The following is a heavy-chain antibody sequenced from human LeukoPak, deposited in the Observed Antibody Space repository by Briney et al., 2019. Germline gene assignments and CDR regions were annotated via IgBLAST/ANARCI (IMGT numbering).Heavy chain of an antibody. CDR2: IHFSGST. D-gene: IGHD6-19*01. Sequence: SETLSLTCTVSGGSISSPSYYWGWIRQPPGKGLEWIGSIHFSGSTFYNPSLKSRVTISVDTSKNQFSLKLSSVTAADTAVYYCARVGLGSRSGWYGDAFDIWGQGTMVTVSS. V-gene: IGHV4-39*07. J-gene: IGHJ3*02. CDR3: ARVGLGSRSGWYGDAFDI. CDR1: GGSISSPSYY.